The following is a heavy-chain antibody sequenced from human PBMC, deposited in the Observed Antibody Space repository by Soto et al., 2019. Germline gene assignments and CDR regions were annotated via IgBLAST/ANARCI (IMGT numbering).Heavy chain of an antibody. CDR2: IKQDGSEK. CDR1: GFTFSSYW. J-gene: IGHJ3*02. D-gene: IGHD6-19*01. Sequence: PGGSLRLSCAASGFTFSSYWMSWVRQAPGKGLEWVANIKQDGSEKYYVDSVKGRFTISRDNAKNSLYLQMNSLRAEDTAVYYCAREQEAVAGGAFDIWGQGTMVTASS. V-gene: IGHV3-7*01. CDR3: AREQEAVAGGAFDI.